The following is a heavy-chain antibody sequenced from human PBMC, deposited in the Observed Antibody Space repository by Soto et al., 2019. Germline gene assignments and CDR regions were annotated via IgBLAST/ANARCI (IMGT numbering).Heavy chain of an antibody. CDR3: ARDFSGTYPTPFSRKYDY. CDR2: ISAYNGNT. Sequence: QVQLVQSGAEVKKPGASVKVSCKASGYTFTSYGISWVRQAPGQGLEWMGWISAYNGNTNYAQKLQGRVTMTTDTSTSTAYMELRSLRSDDTAVYYCARDFSGTYPTPFSRKYDYWGQGTLVTVSS. V-gene: IGHV1-18*01. J-gene: IGHJ4*02. CDR1: GYTFTSYG. D-gene: IGHD1-26*01.